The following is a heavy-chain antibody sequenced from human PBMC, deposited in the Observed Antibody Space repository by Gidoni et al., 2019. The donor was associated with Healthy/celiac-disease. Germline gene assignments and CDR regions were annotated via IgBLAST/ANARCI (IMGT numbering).Heavy chain of an antibody. CDR2: IYSGGSI. D-gene: IGHD6-19*01. Sequence: EVQLVETGGGLIQPGGSLRLSCAASGFTCSSNYMSWVRQAPGKGLEWVSVIYSGGSIYYADSVKGRFTISRDNSKNTLYLQMNSLRAEDTAVYYWARDGIAVAGHDAFDIWGQGTMVTVSS. J-gene: IGHJ3*02. CDR3: ARDGIAVAGHDAFDI. V-gene: IGHV3-53*02. CDR1: GFTCSSNY.